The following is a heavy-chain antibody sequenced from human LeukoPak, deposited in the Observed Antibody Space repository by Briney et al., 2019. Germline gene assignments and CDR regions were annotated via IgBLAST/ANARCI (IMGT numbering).Heavy chain of an antibody. CDR1: GFTFSDYW. CDR2: ISYDGSNK. CDR3: ARVTLAVALHPDY. D-gene: IGHD6-19*01. J-gene: IGHJ4*02. V-gene: IGHV3-30*03. Sequence: PGGSLRLSCATSGFTFSDYWMHWVRQAPGKGLEWVAVISYDGSNKYYADSVKGRFTISRDNSKNTLYLQMNSLRAEDTAVYYCARVTLAVALHPDYWGQGTLVTVSS.